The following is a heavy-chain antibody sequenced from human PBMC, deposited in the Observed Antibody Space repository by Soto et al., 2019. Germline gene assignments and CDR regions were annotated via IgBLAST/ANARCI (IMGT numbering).Heavy chain of an antibody. J-gene: IGHJ4*02. CDR1: GYTLTELS. CDR3: ATERRGSYYSSGLDY. Sequence: QVQLVQSGAEVKKPGASVKVSCKVSGYTLTELSMHWVRQAPGKGLEWMGGFDPEDGETIYAQKFQGRVTMTEDTSTDTDYRELSSLRAEDTAVYCGATERRGSYYSSGLDYWGQGTLVAVSS. D-gene: IGHD1-26*01. CDR2: FDPEDGET. V-gene: IGHV1-24*01.